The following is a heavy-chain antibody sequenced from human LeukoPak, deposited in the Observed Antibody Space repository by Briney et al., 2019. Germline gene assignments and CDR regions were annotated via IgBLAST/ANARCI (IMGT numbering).Heavy chain of an antibody. D-gene: IGHD1-1*01. CDR3: ARHAVEAASRWFDP. CDR1: GDSMSSSHYC. Sequence: KASETLSLTCTVSGDSMSSSHYCWGWIRQPPGKGLEWIGSIYYSGSTYYNPSPKSRVTMSVDTSKKQFSLKLSSVTAADTAVYYCARHAVEAASRWFDPWGQGTLVTVSS. CDR2: IYYSGST. J-gene: IGHJ5*02. V-gene: IGHV4-39*01.